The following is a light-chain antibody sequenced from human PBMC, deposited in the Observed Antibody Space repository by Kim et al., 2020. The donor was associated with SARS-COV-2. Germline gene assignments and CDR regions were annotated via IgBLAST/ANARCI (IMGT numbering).Light chain of an antibody. J-gene: IGKJ2*01. CDR1: QSVNSW. CDR2: KTS. V-gene: IGKV1-5*03. Sequence: ASVGDRATITCRASQSVNSWLAWYQQKPGKAPKVLIYKTSTLESGVPSRFSGSGSGTEFTLTINCLQPDDFATYYCQQYNTYSYTFGQGTKLEI. CDR3: QQYNTYSYT.